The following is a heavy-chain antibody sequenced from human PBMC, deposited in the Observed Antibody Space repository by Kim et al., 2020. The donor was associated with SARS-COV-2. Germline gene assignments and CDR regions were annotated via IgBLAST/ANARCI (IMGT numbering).Heavy chain of an antibody. V-gene: IGHV4-30-4*01. D-gene: IGHD6-13*01. CDR3: ARVWGSSSSRGAFDL. J-gene: IGHJ2*01. CDR2: IFYSGGT. CDR1: GDSLSSDDYY. Sequence: SETLSLTCTVFGDSLSSDDYYWSWIRQPPGKGLEWIGYIFYSGGTSYNPSINRRLTITVETSKNQFSLRLSSVTAADTAVYYVARVWGSSSSRGAFDLWG.